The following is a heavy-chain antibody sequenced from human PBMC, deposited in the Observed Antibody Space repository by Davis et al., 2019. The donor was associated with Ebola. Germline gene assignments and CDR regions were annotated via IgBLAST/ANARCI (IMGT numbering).Heavy chain of an antibody. CDR1: GFTFSSYW. Sequence: PGGSLRLSCAASGFTFSSYWMSWVRQAPGKGLEWVANIKQDGSEKYYVDSVKGRFTISRDNSKNTLYLQMNSLRAEDTAVYYCAKDFTTVTPGDYWGQGTLVTVSS. D-gene: IGHD4-17*01. V-gene: IGHV3-7*01. CDR2: IKQDGSEK. J-gene: IGHJ4*02. CDR3: AKDFTTVTPGDY.